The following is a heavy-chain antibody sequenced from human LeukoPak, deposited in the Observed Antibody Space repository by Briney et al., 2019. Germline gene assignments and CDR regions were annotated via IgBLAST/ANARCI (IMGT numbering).Heavy chain of an antibody. CDR3: ARHFSRSTASDP. CDR1: GFTFSDYY. Sequence: GSLRLSCAASGFTFSDYYMSWIRQPPGKGLEWIGSIYYSGSTYYNPSLKSRVTISVDTSKNQFSLKLSSVTAADTAFYYCARHFSRSTASDPWGQGTLVTVSS. V-gene: IGHV4-39*01. D-gene: IGHD2-2*01. CDR2: IYYSGST. J-gene: IGHJ5*02.